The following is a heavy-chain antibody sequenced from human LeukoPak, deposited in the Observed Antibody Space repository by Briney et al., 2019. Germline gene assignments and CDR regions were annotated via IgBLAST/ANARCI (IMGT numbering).Heavy chain of an antibody. CDR3: ARGEAAAGPMDYMDV. V-gene: IGHV4-34*01. J-gene: IGHJ6*03. CDR1: GGSFSGYY. D-gene: IGHD6-13*01. Sequence: SEALSLTCAVYGGSFSGYYWSWIRQSPGKGLEWIGEINHSGSTNYNPSLKSRVTMSVDTSKKQFSLKLSSVTAADTAVYYCARGEAAAGPMDYMDVWDTGATVTVSS. CDR2: INHSGST.